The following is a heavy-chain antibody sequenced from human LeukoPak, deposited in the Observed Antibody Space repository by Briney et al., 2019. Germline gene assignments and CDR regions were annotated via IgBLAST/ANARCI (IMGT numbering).Heavy chain of an antibody. CDR2: ISYDGSNK. V-gene: IGHV3-30*07. D-gene: IGHD2-8*01. J-gene: IGHJ6*03. CDR3: VRLYGYYYSYMDV. Sequence: GGSLRLSCAASGFTFSSYAMHWVRQAPGKGLEWVAVISYDGSNKYYADSVKGRFTISRDNSKNTLYLQMNSLRAEDAAVYFCVRLYGYYYSYMDVWGKGTTVTVSS. CDR1: GFTFSSYA.